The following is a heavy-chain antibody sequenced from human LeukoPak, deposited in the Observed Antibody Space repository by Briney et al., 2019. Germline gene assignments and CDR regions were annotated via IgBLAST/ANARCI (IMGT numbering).Heavy chain of an antibody. D-gene: IGHD6-19*01. V-gene: IGHV3-74*01. CDR2: INTDGTVT. CDR3: ATKQWLAPPPDS. CDR1: GLTFSKYW. Sequence: PGGSLRLSCAASGLTFSKYWMLWVRQAPGKGLESVSRINTDGTVTAYADSVKGRFTVPRDNADNTMFLQMNSVRDEDTAVYYCATKQWLAPPPDSWGQGTPVTVSS. J-gene: IGHJ4*02.